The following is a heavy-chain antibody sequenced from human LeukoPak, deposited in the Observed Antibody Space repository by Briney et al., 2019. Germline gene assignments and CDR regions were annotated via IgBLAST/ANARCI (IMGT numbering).Heavy chain of an antibody. D-gene: IGHD1-14*01. V-gene: IGHV3-48*01. CDR2: ISSSSSTI. J-gene: IGHJ3*02. CDR3: ARDSASTGGAFDI. CDR1: GFTFSNYS. Sequence: GGSLRLSCAASGFTFSNYSMNWVRQAPGKGVEWVSDISSSSSTIYYADCVKGRFTTSRDNSKNTLYLQMNSLRAEDTAVYYCARDSASTGGAFDIWGQGTMLTVSS.